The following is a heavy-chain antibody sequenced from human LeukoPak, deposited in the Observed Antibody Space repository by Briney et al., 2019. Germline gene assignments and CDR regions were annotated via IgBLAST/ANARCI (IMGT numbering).Heavy chain of an antibody. CDR2: IRSKAYGGTT. CDR3: TRERYGDYVGARVDP. V-gene: IGHV3-49*04. Sequence: GGSLRLSCTASGFTFGDYAMSWVRQAPGKGLEWVGFIRSKAYGGTTEYAASVKGRFTISRDDSKSIAYLQMNSLKTEDTAVYYCTRERYGDYVGARVDPWGRGTLVTVSS. CDR1: GFTFGDYA. J-gene: IGHJ2*01. D-gene: IGHD4-17*01.